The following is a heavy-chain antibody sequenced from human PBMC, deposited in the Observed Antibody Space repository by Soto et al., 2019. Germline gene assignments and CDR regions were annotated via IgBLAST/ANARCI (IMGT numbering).Heavy chain of an antibody. V-gene: IGHV3-13*01. CDR1: GFGFNGYD. Sequence: EVQLVESGGGLVQPGGSLRLSCAASGFGFNGYDMHWVRQAPGKNLEWVAAISTAGDTYYLGSVKGRFTISREDAKNSVSLQMNSLRVGDTAVYYCARGGDRFDGMDVWGQGTTVTVSS. J-gene: IGHJ6*02. D-gene: IGHD3-16*01. CDR2: ISTAGDT. CDR3: ARGGDRFDGMDV.